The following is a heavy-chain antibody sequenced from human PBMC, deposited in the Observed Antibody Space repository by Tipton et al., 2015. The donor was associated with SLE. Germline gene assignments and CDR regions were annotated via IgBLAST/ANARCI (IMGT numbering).Heavy chain of an antibody. V-gene: IGHV1-69*18. Sequence: QVQLVQSGAEVKKPGESLKISCKGSGYSFTSYWIGWVRQAPGQGLEWMGRIIPIFGTTNYAQKFQGRVTFTADESTSTAYMELSSLRSEDTAVYYCARVSLPISCTAAADTCGYYYGMDVWGQGTTVTVSS. CDR2: IIPIFGTT. D-gene: IGHD6-13*01. CDR3: ARVSLPISCTAAADTCGYYYGMDV. J-gene: IGHJ6*02. CDR1: GYSFTSYW.